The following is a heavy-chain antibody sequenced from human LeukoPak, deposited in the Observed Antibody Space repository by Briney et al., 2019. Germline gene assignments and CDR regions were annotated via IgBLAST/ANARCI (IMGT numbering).Heavy chain of an antibody. CDR1: GYTFTGYY. CDR3: ARLFEPYY. D-gene: IGHD3-10*02. J-gene: IGHJ4*02. Sequence: ASVKVSCKASGYTFTGYYMHWVRQAPGQGLEWMGGIIPIFGTANYAQKFQGRVTITADESTSTAYMELSSLRSEDTAVYYCARLFEPYYWGQGTLVTVSS. CDR2: IIPIFGTA. V-gene: IGHV1-69*13.